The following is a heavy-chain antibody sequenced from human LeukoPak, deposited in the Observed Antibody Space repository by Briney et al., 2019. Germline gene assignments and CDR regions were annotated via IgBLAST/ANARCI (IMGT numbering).Heavy chain of an antibody. CDR1: GGTFSSYA. Sequence: SVKVSCKASGGTFSSYAISWVRQAPGQGLEWMGGIIPIFGTANYAQKFQGRVTITTDESTSTAYMELSSLRSEDTAVNYCATQYYYDSSGYPPLYFDYWGQGTLVTVSS. V-gene: IGHV1-69*05. D-gene: IGHD3-22*01. CDR3: ATQYYYDSSGYPPLYFDY. J-gene: IGHJ4*02. CDR2: IIPIFGTA.